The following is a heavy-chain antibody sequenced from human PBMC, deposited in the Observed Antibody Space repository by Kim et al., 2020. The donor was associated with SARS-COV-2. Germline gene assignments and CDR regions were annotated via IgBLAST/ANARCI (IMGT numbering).Heavy chain of an antibody. CDR3: AKTIVEARFFDY. D-gene: IGHD6-6*01. V-gene: IGHV3-23*01. J-gene: IGHJ4*02. Sequence: YSSDSVKDEFTISRDSSKDVVDRQMDSLRADDTAVYYCAKTIVEARFFDYWGQGTLVTVSS.